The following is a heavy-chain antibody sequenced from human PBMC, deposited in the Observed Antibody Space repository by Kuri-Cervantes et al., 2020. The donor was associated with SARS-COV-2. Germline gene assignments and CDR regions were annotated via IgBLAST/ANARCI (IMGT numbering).Heavy chain of an antibody. V-gene: IGHV4-39*01. CDR2: IYYSGST. J-gene: IGHJ5*02. Sequence: CTVSGGSISSSSYYWGWIRQPPGKGLEWIGSIYYSGSTYYNPSLKSRVTISVNTSKNQFSLKLSSVTAADTAVYYCARHVPDWLLNWFDPWGQGTLVTVSS. D-gene: IGHD3-9*01. CDR1: GGSISSSSYY. CDR3: ARHVPDWLLNWFDP.